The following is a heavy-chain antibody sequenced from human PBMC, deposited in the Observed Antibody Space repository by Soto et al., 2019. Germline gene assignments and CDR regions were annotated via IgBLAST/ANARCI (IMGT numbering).Heavy chain of an antibody. Sequence: GGSLRLSCAASEFTFSSYSMNWIRQAPGKGLEWISYISSSGSTIHYADSVKGRFTISRDKAKNSLYLQMTSLRVEDTAVYYCARVMHSSNWYGPGYVWGQGTTVTVSS. CDR3: ARVMHSSNWYGPGYV. J-gene: IGHJ6*02. CDR2: ISSSGSTI. CDR1: EFTFSSYS. V-gene: IGHV3-48*01. D-gene: IGHD6-13*01.